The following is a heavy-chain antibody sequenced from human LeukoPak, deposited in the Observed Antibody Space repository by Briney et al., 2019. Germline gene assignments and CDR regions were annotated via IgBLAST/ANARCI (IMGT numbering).Heavy chain of an antibody. V-gene: IGHV3-64*02. J-gene: IGHJ4*02. CDR1: GFTFSSYL. D-gene: IGHD2-15*01. Sequence: GGSLRLSCAASGFTFSSYLMHWVRQAPGKGLEYVSAISSNGGSTYYADSVKGRFTISRDNSKNTLYLQMGSLRAEDLAVYYCARGGGYCSGGSCYGIDYWGQGTLVTVSS. CDR3: ARGGGYCSGGSCYGIDY. CDR2: ISSNGGST.